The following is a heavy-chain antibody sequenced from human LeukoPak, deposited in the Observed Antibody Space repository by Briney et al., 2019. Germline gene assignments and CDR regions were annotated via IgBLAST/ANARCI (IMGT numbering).Heavy chain of an antibody. V-gene: IGHV1-2*02. D-gene: IGHD6-19*01. J-gene: IGHJ4*02. CDR3: ARDGIAVAGTEGVY. CDR1: GYTFTGYY. Sequence: ASVKVSCKASGYTFTGYYMHWVRQAPGQGLEWMGWIDPNSGGTNYAQKLQGRVTMTTDTSTSTAYMELRSLRSDDTAVYYCARDGIAVAGTEGVYWGQGTLVTVSS. CDR2: IDPNSGGT.